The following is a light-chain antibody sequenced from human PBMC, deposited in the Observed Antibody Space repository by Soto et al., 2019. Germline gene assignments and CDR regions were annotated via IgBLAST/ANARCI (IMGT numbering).Light chain of an antibody. CDR3: QSYDSSLSGSV. V-gene: IGLV1-40*01. Sequence: QSVLTQPPSVSGAPGQRVTISCTVSSSNIGAGYAVHWYQQLPGTAPKLLIYGSSNRPSGVPDRFSGSKSGTSASLAITGLQAEDEADYYCQSYDSSLSGSVFGGGTKLTVL. J-gene: IGLJ3*02. CDR2: GSS. CDR1: SSNIGAGYA.